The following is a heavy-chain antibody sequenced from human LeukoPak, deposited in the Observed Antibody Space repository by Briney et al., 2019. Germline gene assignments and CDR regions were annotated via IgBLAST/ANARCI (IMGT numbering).Heavy chain of an antibody. V-gene: IGHV4-59*01. D-gene: IGHD6-13*01. J-gene: IGHJ4*02. CDR3: ASLLGSSWYYFDY. CDR2: IHYSGNI. Sequence: SETLSLTCTVSGGSISSYYGSWLRQPPGKGLEWIGFIHYSGNINYNPSLKSRVTISVDTSKNQFSLKLSSVTAADTAVYYCASLLGSSWYYFDYWGQGTLVTVSS. CDR1: GGSISSYY.